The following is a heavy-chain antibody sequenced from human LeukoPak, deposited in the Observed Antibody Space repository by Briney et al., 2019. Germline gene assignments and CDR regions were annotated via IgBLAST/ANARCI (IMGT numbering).Heavy chain of an antibody. J-gene: IGHJ4*02. CDR1: GYTFSGYY. Sequence: ASVKVSCKASGYTFSGYYWHWVRQAPGQGLQWVGWINPNSGDTHYAQMFQGRVTMTRDTSINTAYMELRRVRSDDTAVYYCAKSAQYSSAWFTGSFDYWGQGTLVTVSS. CDR3: AKSAQYSSAWFTGSFDY. D-gene: IGHD6-13*01. CDR2: INPNSGDT. V-gene: IGHV1-2*02.